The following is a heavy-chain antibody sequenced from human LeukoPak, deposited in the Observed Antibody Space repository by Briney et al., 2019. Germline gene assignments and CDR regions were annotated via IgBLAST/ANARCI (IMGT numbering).Heavy chain of an antibody. Sequence: GTSVKVSCKSSGFTFSTSDVQWVRQARGQRLEWIGWIIVGTGTTNYAQSLQGRLTITRDMSTNTAYMELSSLRSEDTAVYYCARGLGYCSGGSCSELVDYWGQGTLVTDSS. D-gene: IGHD2-15*01. J-gene: IGHJ4*02. V-gene: IGHV1-58*01. CDR1: GFTFSTSD. CDR3: ARGLGYCSGGSCSELVDY. CDR2: IIVGTGTT.